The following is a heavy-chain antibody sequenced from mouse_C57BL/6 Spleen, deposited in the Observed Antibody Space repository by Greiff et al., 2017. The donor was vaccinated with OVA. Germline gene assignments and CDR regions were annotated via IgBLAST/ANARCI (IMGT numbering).Heavy chain of an antibody. CDR1: GFTFQDDY. V-gene: IGHV14-4*01. CDR2: IDPENGDP. J-gene: IGHJ2*01. Sequence: VQLKESGAELVRPGASVKLSCTASGFTFQDDYMHWVKQRPEQGLEWIGWIDPENGDPEYASKFKGKATIAANTSSSTAYLQLWGVTSEDTAVYYSTPPFDYWGQGTTLTVSS. CDR3: TPPFDY.